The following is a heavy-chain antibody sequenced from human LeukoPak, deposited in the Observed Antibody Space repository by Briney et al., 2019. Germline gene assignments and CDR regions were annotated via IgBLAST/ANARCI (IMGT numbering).Heavy chain of an antibody. CDR2: VKSKIDGGTA. CDR1: GFTFSNAW. CDR3: TTGWFGELSDFFDY. D-gene: IGHD3-10*01. V-gene: IGHV3-15*01. Sequence: GGSLRLSCAASGFTFSNAWMSWVRQAPGKGLEWVGRVKSKIDGGTADYAAPVKGRFTVSRDDSKNTLYLQMNSLKTEDTAVYYCTTGWFGELSDFFDYWGQGTLVTVSS. J-gene: IGHJ4*02.